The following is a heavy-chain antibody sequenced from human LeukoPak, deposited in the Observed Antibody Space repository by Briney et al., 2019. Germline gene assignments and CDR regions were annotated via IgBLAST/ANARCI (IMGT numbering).Heavy chain of an antibody. CDR3: ARDSSPYCGDDCYFDAFDL. CDR2: INRDGSKN. J-gene: IGHJ3*01. CDR1: GFTFGSYW. Sequence: PGGSLRLSCAASGFTFGSYWMTWVRQAPGKGLEWVANINRDGSKNHFVDSVKGRFTISRDNAKNFLYLQMNSLRAEDTAAYFCARDSSPYCGDDCYFDAFDLWGQGTMVTVSS. D-gene: IGHD2-21*02. V-gene: IGHV3-7*03.